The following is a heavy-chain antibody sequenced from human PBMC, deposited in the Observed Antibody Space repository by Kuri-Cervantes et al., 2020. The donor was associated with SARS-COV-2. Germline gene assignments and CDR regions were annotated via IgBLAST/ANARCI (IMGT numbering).Heavy chain of an antibody. CDR1: GFTFSSYS. Sequence: GGSLRLSCAASGFTFSSYSMNWVRQAPGKGLEWVSYISSSSTIYYADSVKGRFTISRDNAKNSLYLQMNSLRVEDTALYYCARAYGDYVFREGLDSWGQGTLVTVSS. CDR3: ARAYGDYVFREGLDS. CDR2: ISSSSTI. D-gene: IGHD4-17*01. V-gene: IGHV3-48*01. J-gene: IGHJ4*02.